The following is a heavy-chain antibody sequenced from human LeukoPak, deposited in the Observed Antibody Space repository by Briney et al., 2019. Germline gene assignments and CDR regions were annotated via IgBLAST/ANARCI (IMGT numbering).Heavy chain of an antibody. CDR1: GGSIRSGSHY. CDR3: AKRDDSGGNLVDL. CDR2: IYYSGST. D-gene: IGHD3-22*01. Sequence: PSETLSLTCTVSGGSIRSGSHYWAWIRQPPGKGLEWIASIYYSGSTCYNRSLENRVTISIDTSKNHFSLQLSSLSAADTSVYYCAKRDDSGGNLVDLWGQGTLVTVS. J-gene: IGHJ4*02. V-gene: IGHV4-39*02.